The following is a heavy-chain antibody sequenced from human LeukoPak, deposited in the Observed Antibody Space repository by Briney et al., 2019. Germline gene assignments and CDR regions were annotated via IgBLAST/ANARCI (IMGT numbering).Heavy chain of an antibody. CDR1: GYTFTSYY. D-gene: IGHD3-3*01. Sequence: EASVTVSCTASGYTFTSYYMHWVRQAPGQGLEWMGIINPSGGSTSYAQKFQGRVTMTRDTSTSTVYMELSSLRSEDTAVYYCARDGLTDYDFWSGYLDYWGQGTLVTVSS. J-gene: IGHJ4*02. CDR3: ARDGLTDYDFWSGYLDY. V-gene: IGHV1-46*01. CDR2: INPSGGST.